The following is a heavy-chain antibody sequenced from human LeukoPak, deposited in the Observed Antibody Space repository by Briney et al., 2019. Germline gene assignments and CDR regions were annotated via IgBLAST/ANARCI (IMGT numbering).Heavy chain of an antibody. CDR3: ARERMGATGRFDP. CDR1: GGSFSGYY. CDR2: IYYSGST. D-gene: IGHD1-26*01. Sequence: SETLSLTCAVYGGSFSGYYWSWIRQPPGKGLEWIGYIYYSGSTNYNPSLKSRVTISVDTSKNQFSLKLSSVTAADTAVYYCARERMGATGRFDPWGQGTLVTVSS. V-gene: IGHV4-59*01. J-gene: IGHJ5*02.